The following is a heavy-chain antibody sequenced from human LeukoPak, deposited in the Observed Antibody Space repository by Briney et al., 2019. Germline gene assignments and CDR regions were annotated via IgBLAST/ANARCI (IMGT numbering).Heavy chain of an antibody. CDR3: TKVGDGLNDGFDI. CDR1: GYTFTGYY. D-gene: IGHD5-24*01. Sequence: ASVKVSCKASGYTFTGYYMNWVRQAPGQGLEWMGRINPNTGGTNYAQNFQGSVTMTRDTSITTVYMELSRLRSDDTAVYYCTKVGDGLNDGFDIWGLGTMVTVSS. CDR2: INPNTGGT. J-gene: IGHJ3*02. V-gene: IGHV1-2*06.